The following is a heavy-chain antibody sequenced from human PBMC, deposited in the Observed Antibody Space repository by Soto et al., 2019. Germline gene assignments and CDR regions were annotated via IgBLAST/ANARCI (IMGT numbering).Heavy chain of an antibody. CDR3: ATPSFLNYYDSSGYYYYFDY. Sequence: GASVKVSCKASGGTFSSYAISWVRQAPGQGLEWMGGIIPIFGTANYAQKFQGRVTITADESTSTAYMELSSLRSEDTAVYYCATPSFLNYYDSSGYYYYFDYWGQGTLVTVSS. V-gene: IGHV1-69*13. D-gene: IGHD3-22*01. J-gene: IGHJ4*02. CDR2: IIPIFGTA. CDR1: GGTFSSYA.